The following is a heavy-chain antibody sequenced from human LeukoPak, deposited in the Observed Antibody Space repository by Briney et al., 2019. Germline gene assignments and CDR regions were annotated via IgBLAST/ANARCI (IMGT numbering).Heavy chain of an antibody. CDR1: GVSISSSEW. D-gene: IGHD3-9*01. Sequence: SQTLSLTCAVSGVSISSSEWWIWIRQPPGQGLEWIGEIHRDGRTRYNPSLKSRVTMSIDYSKNQFSLKVSSVTAADTAIYYCGKTDIYFNPIDYWGPGSLVTVSS. J-gene: IGHJ4*02. CDR3: GKTDIYFNPIDY. CDR2: IHRDGRT. V-gene: IGHV4-4*02.